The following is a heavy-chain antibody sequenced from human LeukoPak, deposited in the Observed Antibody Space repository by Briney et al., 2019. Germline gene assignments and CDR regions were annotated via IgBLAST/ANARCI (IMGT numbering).Heavy chain of an antibody. V-gene: IGHV4-39*01. J-gene: IGHJ4*02. CDR1: GVSISSSSYY. CDR3: ARLNYYYDSSGYYPSSPFDY. D-gene: IGHD3-22*01. CDR2: IYYSGST. Sequence: PSETLSFTCTVSGVSISSSSYYWGWIRQPPGKGLEWIGSIYYSGSTYYNPSLKSRVTISVDTSKNQLSLKLSSVTAADTAVYYCARLNYYYDSSGYYPSSPFDYWGQGTLVTVSS.